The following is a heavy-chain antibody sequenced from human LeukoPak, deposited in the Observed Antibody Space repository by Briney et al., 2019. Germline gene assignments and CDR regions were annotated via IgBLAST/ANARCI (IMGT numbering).Heavy chain of an antibody. J-gene: IGHJ6*03. D-gene: IGHD4-17*01. CDR2: IYPGGGST. CDR3: ARSLYGDYDYYYMDV. CDR1: GYTFTSYY. V-gene: IGHV1-46*01. Sequence: ASVKVSCKASGYTFTSYYIHWVRQAPGQGLEWMGIIYPGGGSTSYAQKFQGRVTMTRDMSTSTVYMELSSLRSEDTAVYYCARSLYGDYDYYYMDVWGKGTTVTISS.